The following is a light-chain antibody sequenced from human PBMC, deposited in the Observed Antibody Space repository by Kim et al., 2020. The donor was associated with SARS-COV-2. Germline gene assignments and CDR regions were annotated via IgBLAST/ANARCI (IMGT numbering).Light chain of an antibody. J-gene: IGKJ1*01. V-gene: IGKV3-20*01. CDR1: QIVTSSY. CDR3: QQYGTSLRT. Sequence: EIVLTQSPGTLSLSPGERATLSCRASQIVTSSYLAWYQQKPGQPPRLLIYGASNRATGIPDRFSGSGSGTDFTLTISRLESEDLAVYYCQQYGTSLRTFGQGTKVEIK. CDR2: GAS.